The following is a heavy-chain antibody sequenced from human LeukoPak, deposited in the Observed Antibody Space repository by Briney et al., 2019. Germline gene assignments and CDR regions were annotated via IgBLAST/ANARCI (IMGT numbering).Heavy chain of an antibody. CDR2: IIPIFGTA. J-gene: IGHJ1*01. D-gene: IGHD4-17*01. Sequence: GASVKVSCKASGGTFSSYAISWVRQAPGQGLEWMGGIIPIFGTANYAQKFQGRVTITADESTSTAYMELSSLRSEDTAVYYCARGPSSYGDYIFRIAEYFQHWGQGTLVTVSS. CDR3: ARGPSSYGDYIFRIAEYFQH. CDR1: GGTFSSYA. V-gene: IGHV1-69*13.